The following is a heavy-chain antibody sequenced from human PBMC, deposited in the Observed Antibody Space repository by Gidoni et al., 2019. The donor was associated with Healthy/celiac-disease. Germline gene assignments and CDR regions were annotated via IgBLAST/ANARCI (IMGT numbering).Heavy chain of an antibody. CDR3: ARAGGTVTTFDY. CDR2: VYHGGST. Sequence: QLQLQESGSGRVKPSQTLSLTCAVAGGAISRGGYAWSWIRQPPGKGLEWSGYVYHGGSTYYNPSLKSRVTISVDRSKNPFSLKLSSVTAADTAVYYCARAGGTVTTFDYWGQGTLVTVSS. J-gene: IGHJ4*02. D-gene: IGHD4-17*01. V-gene: IGHV4-30-2*01. CDR1: GGAISRGGYA.